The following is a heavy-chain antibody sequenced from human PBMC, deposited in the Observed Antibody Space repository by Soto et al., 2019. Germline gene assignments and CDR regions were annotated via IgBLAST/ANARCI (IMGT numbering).Heavy chain of an antibody. D-gene: IGHD3-3*01. CDR2: ISGSGGTT. CDR3: AKDSWAIFGVPAGEYYAMDV. V-gene: IGHV3-23*01. Sequence: WGSLRLSCLASGFTFENYAMSWCRQAPGKGLEWVSAISGSGGTTYYSDSVKGRFTISRDNSKNTVYLQMNDLRVEDAAEYFCAKDSWAIFGVPAGEYYAMDVWGQGTTVTVSS. CDR1: GFTFENYA. J-gene: IGHJ6*02.